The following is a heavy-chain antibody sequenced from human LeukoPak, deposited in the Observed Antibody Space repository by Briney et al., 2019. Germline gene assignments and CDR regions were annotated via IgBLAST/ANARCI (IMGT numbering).Heavy chain of an antibody. J-gene: IGHJ6*03. V-gene: IGHV3-66*01. CDR3: ARGGLWFGESQKSYYYYYMDV. D-gene: IGHD3-10*01. Sequence: PGGSLRLSCAASEFSVGSNYMTWVRQAPGKGLEWVSLIYSGGSTYYADSVKGRFTISRDNSKNTLYLQMNSLRAEDTAVYYCARGGLWFGESQKSYYYYYMDVWGKGTTVTVSS. CDR1: EFSVGSNY. CDR2: IYSGGST.